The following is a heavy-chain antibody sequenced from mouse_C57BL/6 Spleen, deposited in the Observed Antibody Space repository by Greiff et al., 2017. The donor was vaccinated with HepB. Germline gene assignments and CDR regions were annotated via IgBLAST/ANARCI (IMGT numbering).Heavy chain of an antibody. D-gene: IGHD1-1*01. CDR2: INPGSGGT. Sequence: VQGVESGAELVRPGTSVKVSCKASGYAFTNYLIEWVKQRPGQGLEWIGVINPGSGGTNYNEKFKGKATLTADNSSSTAYMQRSSLTSEDSAVYFCARGYYGSSLDYWGQGTTLTVSS. CDR3: ARGYYGSSLDY. V-gene: IGHV1-54*01. J-gene: IGHJ2*01. CDR1: GYAFTNYL.